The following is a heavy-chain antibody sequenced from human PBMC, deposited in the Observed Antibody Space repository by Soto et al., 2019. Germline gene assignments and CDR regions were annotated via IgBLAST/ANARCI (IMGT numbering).Heavy chain of an antibody. Sequence: GGSLRLSCAASGFTFSSYSMNWVRQAPGKGLEWVSSISSSSSYIYYADSVKGRFTISRDNAKNSLYLQMNSLRAEDTAVYYCARSGYSYGYDAFDIWGQGTMVTVSS. V-gene: IGHV3-21*01. CDR2: ISSSSSYI. CDR1: GFTFSSYS. D-gene: IGHD5-18*01. J-gene: IGHJ3*02. CDR3: ARSGYSYGYDAFDI.